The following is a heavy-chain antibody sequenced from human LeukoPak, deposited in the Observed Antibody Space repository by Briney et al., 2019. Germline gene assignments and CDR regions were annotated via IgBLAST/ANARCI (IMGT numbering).Heavy chain of an antibody. Sequence: PSETLSLTCAVYGGSFSGYYWSWIRQPPGKGLEWIGEINHSGSTYYNPSLKSRVTISVDRSKNQFSLKLSSVTAADTAVYYCARDRRWYRGQYWFDPWGQGTLVTVSS. CDR1: GGSFSGYY. CDR3: ARDRRWYRGQYWFDP. J-gene: IGHJ5*02. V-gene: IGHV4-34*01. D-gene: IGHD4-23*01. CDR2: INHSGST.